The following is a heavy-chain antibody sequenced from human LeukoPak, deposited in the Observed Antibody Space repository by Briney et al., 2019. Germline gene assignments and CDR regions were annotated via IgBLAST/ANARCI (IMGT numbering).Heavy chain of an antibody. CDR2: IRYDGSNK. D-gene: IGHD6-19*01. CDR1: GFTFSSYG. CDR3: ARVQRGIAVALDY. J-gene: IGHJ4*02. Sequence: GGSLRLSCAASGFTFSSYGMHWVRQAPGKGLEWVAFIRYDGSNKYYADSVKGRFTISRDNVKNLLYLQMNSLRAEDTAVYYCARVQRGIAVALDYWGQGTLATVSS. V-gene: IGHV3-30*02.